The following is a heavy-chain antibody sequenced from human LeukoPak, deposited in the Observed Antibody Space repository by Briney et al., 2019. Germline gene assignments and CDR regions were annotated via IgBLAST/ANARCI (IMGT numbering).Heavy chain of an antibody. V-gene: IGHV4-4*07. CDR3: TRDSGTTGEVKFDP. D-gene: IGHD3-10*01. CDR1: GGSISKQY. CDR2: IYGDGTI. J-gene: IGHJ5*02. Sequence: KPSETLSLTCTVSGGSISKQYWTWVRQSAGKGLEWIGRIYGDGTITYNPSLRSRVTMSLDTSKNQFSLRLTPVTAADTAMYYCTRDSGTTGEVKFDPWGQGTLVTVSS.